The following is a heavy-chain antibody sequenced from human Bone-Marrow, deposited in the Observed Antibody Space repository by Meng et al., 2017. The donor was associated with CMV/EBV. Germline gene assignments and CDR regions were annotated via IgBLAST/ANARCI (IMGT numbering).Heavy chain of an antibody. D-gene: IGHD4-11*01. Sequence: GESLKISCAASEFTFSTCTMYWVRQAPGKGLEWVALISYNGTNKYYADSVKGRFTISRDNSKNALYLQMNSLRAEDTAVYYCARPYRFSNHYYYYGMDVWGQGTTVTVSS. CDR3: ARPYRFSNHYYYYGMDV. V-gene: IGHV3-30-3*01. J-gene: IGHJ6*02. CDR1: EFTFSTCT. CDR2: ISYNGTNK.